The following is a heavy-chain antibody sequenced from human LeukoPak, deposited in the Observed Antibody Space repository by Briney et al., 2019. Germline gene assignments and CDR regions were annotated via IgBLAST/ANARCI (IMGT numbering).Heavy chain of an antibody. Sequence: ASVKVSCKASGYTFTSYGISWVRQAPGQGLEWMGWISAYNGNTNYAQKFQGRVTITADKSTSTAYMELSSLRSEDTAVYYCARDGGSYSSSSGVDYWGQGTLVTVSS. V-gene: IGHV1-18*01. CDR3: ARDGGSYSSSSGVDY. CDR1: GYTFTSYG. D-gene: IGHD6-6*01. J-gene: IGHJ4*02. CDR2: ISAYNGNT.